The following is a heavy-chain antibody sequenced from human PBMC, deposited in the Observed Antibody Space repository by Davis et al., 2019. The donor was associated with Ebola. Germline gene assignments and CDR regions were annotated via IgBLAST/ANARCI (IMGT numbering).Heavy chain of an antibody. J-gene: IGHJ4*02. D-gene: IGHD7-27*01. Sequence: SVQVSCKASEYTFTSYYMHWVRQAPGQGLEWMGIINPSGGSTSYAQKFQGRVTMTRDTSTSTVYMELSSLRSEDTAVYYCARDGGLLTGRFDYWGQGTLVTVSS. CDR2: INPSGGST. CDR1: EYTFTSYY. CDR3: ARDGGLLTGRFDY. V-gene: IGHV1-46*01.